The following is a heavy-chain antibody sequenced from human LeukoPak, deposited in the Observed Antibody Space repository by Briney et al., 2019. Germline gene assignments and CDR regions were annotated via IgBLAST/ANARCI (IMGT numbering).Heavy chain of an antibody. J-gene: IGHJ4*02. D-gene: IGHD3-10*01. CDR1: EFIFGAYW. CDR3: VRSLERFGTRDY. V-gene: IGHV3-7*01. Sequence: GGSLRLSCAASEFIFGAYWMTWVRQAPGKGLEWVAHINQDGTEKYYMDSVKGRFTTSRDNAEKSLFLQMNSLTAEDTALYYCVRSLERFGTRDYWGQGTLVTVSS. CDR2: INQDGTEK.